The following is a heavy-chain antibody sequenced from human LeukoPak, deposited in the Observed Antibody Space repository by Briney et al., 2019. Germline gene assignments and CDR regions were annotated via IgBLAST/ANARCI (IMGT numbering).Heavy chain of an antibody. J-gene: IGHJ4*02. V-gene: IGHV3-23*01. Sequence: GGSLRLSCAASGFTFSNSWMSWVRQAPGKGLEWVSAISGSGDNGDNTYYADSVKGQFTISRDNSKNTLYLQMNSLSAEDAAIYYCAKSGSTSWYLDYWGQGTLVTVSS. D-gene: IGHD6-13*01. CDR2: ISGSGDNGDNT. CDR1: GFTFSNSW. CDR3: AKSGSTSWYLDY.